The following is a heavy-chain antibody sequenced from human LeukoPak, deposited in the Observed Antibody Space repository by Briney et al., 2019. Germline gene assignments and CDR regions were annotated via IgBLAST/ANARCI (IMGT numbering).Heavy chain of an antibody. CDR3: AREGYYGSGSPPSLYFDY. V-gene: IGHV3-30-3*01. CDR2: TSSDLNVK. D-gene: IGHD3-10*01. CDR1: GFTFRNYV. J-gene: IGHJ4*02. Sequence: PGVSLRLSCAASGFTFRNYVIHWVRQAPSKGLEWVAVTSSDLNVKLYADSVKGRFTISRDNSRSTLYLQMNSLRPEDTAIYYCAREGYYGSGSPPSLYFDYWGQGTLVTVFS.